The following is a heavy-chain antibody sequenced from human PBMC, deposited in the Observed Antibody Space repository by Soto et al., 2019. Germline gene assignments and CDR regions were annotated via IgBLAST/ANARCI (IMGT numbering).Heavy chain of an antibody. V-gene: IGHV1-46*01. CDR1: GYTFTNYY. Sequence: ASVKVSCKASGYTFTNYYTHWVRQAPGQGLEWMGVINPSGGSTSYAQKFQGRVTMTRDTSTTTVYMELSSLRSEDTAVYYCARAPYDSSGYYSFDYWGQGTVVTVSS. CDR2: INPSGGST. J-gene: IGHJ4*02. D-gene: IGHD3-22*01. CDR3: ARAPYDSSGYYSFDY.